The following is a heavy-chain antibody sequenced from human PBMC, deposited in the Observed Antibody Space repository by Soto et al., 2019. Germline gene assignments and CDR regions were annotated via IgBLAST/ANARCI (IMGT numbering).Heavy chain of an antibody. CDR1: GGSIRSGDYY. CDR2: IDWSGDQ. Sequence: TLSLTCTVSGGSIRSGDYYWSWIRQHSGKALEWLAVIDWSGDQYYSTSLKTRLTISEDTSKNQVVLPMXNMAPVDTSPSYCSXMVTAGMYYYYSIDVWGQGTTVTVSS. D-gene: IGHD1-1*01. V-gene: IGHV2-70*13. CDR3: SXMVTAGMYYYYSIDV. J-gene: IGHJ6*02.